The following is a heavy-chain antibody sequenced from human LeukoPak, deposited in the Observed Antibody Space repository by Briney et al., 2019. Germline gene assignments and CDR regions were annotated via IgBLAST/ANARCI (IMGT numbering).Heavy chain of an antibody. Sequence: SETLSLTCTVSGGSMSSYYWSWIRQPAGKGLEWIGRIFTSGHTNYNPSLNSRVTMSVDTSKNQFSLKLSSVTAADTAAYHCARSYDVSGYSVGFDYWGQGILVTVSS. CDR1: GGSMSSYY. CDR2: IFTSGHT. V-gene: IGHV4-4*07. CDR3: ARSYDVSGYSVGFDY. D-gene: IGHD3-22*01. J-gene: IGHJ4*02.